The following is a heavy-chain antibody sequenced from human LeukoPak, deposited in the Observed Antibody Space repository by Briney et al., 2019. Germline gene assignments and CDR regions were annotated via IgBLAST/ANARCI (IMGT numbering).Heavy chain of an antibody. V-gene: IGHV1-69*10. D-gene: IGHD2-2*01. CDR3: ARDGQQYPYYYSYAMDV. Sequence: AAVKVSFKASGGTFISYTISGVGQAPGQGGEGMGRIIPMLGIANYTQKFQGRGTITADKSTSTAYIELSSLRSEDTALYYCARDGQQYPYYYSYAMDVWGQGTTVTVSS. J-gene: IGHJ6*02. CDR2: IIPMLGIA. CDR1: GGTFISYT.